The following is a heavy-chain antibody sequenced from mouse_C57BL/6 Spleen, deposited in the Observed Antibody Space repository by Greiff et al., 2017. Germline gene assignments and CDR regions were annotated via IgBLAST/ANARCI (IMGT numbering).Heavy chain of an antibody. Sequence: EVKLEESGPGLVKPSQSLSLTCSVTGYSITSGYYWNWIRQFPGNKLEWMGYISYDGSNNYNPSLKNRIPITLDTSKNQFFLKLNSVTTEDTATDYCARVGGSSYEVGFDYWGQGTTLTVSS. CDR2: ISYDGSN. CDR3: ARVGGSSYEVGFDY. CDR1: GYSITSGYY. D-gene: IGHD1-1*01. V-gene: IGHV3-6*01. J-gene: IGHJ2*01.